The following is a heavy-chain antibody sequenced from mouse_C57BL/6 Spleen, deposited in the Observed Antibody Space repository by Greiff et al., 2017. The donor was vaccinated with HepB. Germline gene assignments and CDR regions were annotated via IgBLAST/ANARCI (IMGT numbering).Heavy chain of an antibody. V-gene: IGHV7-3*01. D-gene: IGHD1-1*01. CDR3: ARYSYYGSSLFDY. CDR1: GFTFTDYY. Sequence: EVKVVESGGGLVQPGGSLSLSCAASGFTFTDYYMSWVRQPPGKALEWLGFIRNKANGYTTEYSASVKARFTISRDNSQTILYLQMHALRAEDSATYYCARYSYYGSSLFDYWGQGTTLTVSS. J-gene: IGHJ2*01. CDR2: IRNKANGYTT.